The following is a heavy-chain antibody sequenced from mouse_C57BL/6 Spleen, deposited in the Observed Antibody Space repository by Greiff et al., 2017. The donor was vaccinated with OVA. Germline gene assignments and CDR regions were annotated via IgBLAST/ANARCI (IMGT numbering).Heavy chain of an antibody. J-gene: IGHJ3*01. D-gene: IGHD1-1*01. Sequence: QVQLKQSGTELVKPGASVKLSCKASGYTFTSYWMHWVKQTPGQGLEWIGNINPRNGGTNYNEKFKSKATLTVDKSSSPAYMQLSSLASRASAVYYGAGFGYYCGSLFAYWGQGTLVTVSA. CDR3: AGFGYYCGSLFAY. CDR2: INPRNGGT. CDR1: GYTFTSYW. V-gene: IGHV1-53*01.